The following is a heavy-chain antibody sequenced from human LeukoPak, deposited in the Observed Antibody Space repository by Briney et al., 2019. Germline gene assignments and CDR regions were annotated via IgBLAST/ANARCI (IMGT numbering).Heavy chain of an antibody. CDR2: INHSGST. J-gene: IGHJ5*02. Sequence: PSETLSLTCAVYSGSFSGYYWSWIRQPPGKGLEWIGEINHSGSTNYNPSLKSRVTISVDTSKNQFSLKLSSVTAADTAVYYCARGSRWFDPWGQGTLVTVSS. V-gene: IGHV4-34*01. CDR1: SGSFSGYY. CDR3: ARGSRWFDP.